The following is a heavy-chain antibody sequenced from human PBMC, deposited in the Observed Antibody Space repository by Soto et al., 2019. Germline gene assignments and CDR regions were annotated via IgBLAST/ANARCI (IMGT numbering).Heavy chain of an antibody. CDR2: IYPSVSS. J-gene: IGHJ4*02. CDR3: AREKVGTTFFDN. V-gene: IGHV4-38-2*02. D-gene: IGHD1-1*01. CDR1: GFAISRGHY. Sequence: SETLSLTCNVSGFAISRGHYWSWVRQSPGKGLEWIGSIYPSVSSYHNPSLETRLTLSIDTSKNQFTLKLASVTAADTALYYFAREKVGTTFFDNSGKGIQVTVSS.